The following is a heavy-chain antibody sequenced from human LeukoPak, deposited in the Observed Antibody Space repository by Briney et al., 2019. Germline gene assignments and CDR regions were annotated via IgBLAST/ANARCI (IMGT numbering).Heavy chain of an antibody. J-gene: IGHJ5*02. V-gene: IGHV3-23*01. CDR1: GFTFSSYA. CDR3: AKGGSSGWYLSNWFDP. Sequence: GGSLRLSCAASGFTFSSYAMSWVRQAPGKGLEWVSATSGSGGSTHYADSVKGRFTISRDNSKNTLYLQMNSLRADDTAVYYCAKGGSSGWYLSNWFDPWGQGTLVTVSS. D-gene: IGHD6-19*01. CDR2: TSGSGGST.